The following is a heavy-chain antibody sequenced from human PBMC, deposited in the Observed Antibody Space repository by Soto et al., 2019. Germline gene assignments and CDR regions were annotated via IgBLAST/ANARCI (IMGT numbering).Heavy chain of an antibody. CDR3: ARVGVSWFGESSYYFDY. Sequence: SETLSLTCTVSGGSISSYYWSWIRQPPGKGLEWIGYIYYSGSTNYNPSLKSRVTISVDTSKNQFSLKLSSVTAADTAVYYCARVGVSWFGESSYYFDYWGQGTLVTVSS. D-gene: IGHD3-10*01. J-gene: IGHJ4*02. CDR1: GGSISSYY. CDR2: IYYSGST. V-gene: IGHV4-59*01.